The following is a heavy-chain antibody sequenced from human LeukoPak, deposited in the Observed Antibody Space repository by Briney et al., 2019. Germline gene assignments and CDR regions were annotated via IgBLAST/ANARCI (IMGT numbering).Heavy chain of an antibody. CDR3: TTQGTGYYYFDY. V-gene: IGHV3-15*01. Sequence: SGGSLRLSCAASGFTFTNAWMYWVRQAPGKGPEWVGRIKSITDGGTTDYAAPVKGRFTISRDVSKNTLYLQMNSLETEDTAVYYCTTQGTGYYYFDYWGQGTLVTVSS. CDR2: IKSITDGGTT. J-gene: IGHJ4*02. D-gene: IGHD3-9*01. CDR1: GFTFTNAW.